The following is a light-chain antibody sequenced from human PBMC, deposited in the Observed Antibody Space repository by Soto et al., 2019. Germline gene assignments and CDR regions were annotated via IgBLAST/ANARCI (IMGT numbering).Light chain of an antibody. CDR1: QNISNY. CDR2: DVS. J-gene: IGKJ5*01. CDR3: QQYNHWRSIA. Sequence: IVLIGAPTTRCVSPVERATLSCMASQNISNYLIWYQQKPGQAPRLLIYDVSNRATDIPARFSGSGSGTDFTLTISSLQSEDFAVYHCQQYNHWRSIAFGQGTRLEIK. V-gene: IGKV3-11*01.